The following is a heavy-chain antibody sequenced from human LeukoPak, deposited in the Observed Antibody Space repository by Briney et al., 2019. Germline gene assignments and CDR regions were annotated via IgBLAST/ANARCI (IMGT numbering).Heavy chain of an antibody. J-gene: IGHJ3*02. Sequence: GGSLRLSCAASGFTFSSNGMNWVRQAPGKGLEWVSSISSSSSYIYYADSVKGRFTISRDNAKNSLYLQMNSLRVEDTAVYYCARDLVGRGSGAFDIWGQGTMVTVSS. D-gene: IGHD2-15*01. V-gene: IGHV3-21*01. CDR2: ISSSSSYI. CDR1: GFTFSSNG. CDR3: ARDLVGRGSGAFDI.